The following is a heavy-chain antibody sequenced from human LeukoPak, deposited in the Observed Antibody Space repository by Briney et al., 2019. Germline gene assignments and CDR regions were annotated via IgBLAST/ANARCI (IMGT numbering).Heavy chain of an antibody. J-gene: IGHJ4*02. CDR3: ARDLRWLDVGNFDY. CDR2: INPNSGGT. CDR1: GYTFTGYY. V-gene: IGHV1-2*02. D-gene: IGHD4-23*01. Sequence: ASVKVSCKASGYTFTGYYVHWVRQAPGQGLEWMGWINPNSGGTNYAQKFQGRVTMTRDTSISTAYMELSRLRSDDTAVYYCARDLRWLDVGNFDYWGQGTLVTVSS.